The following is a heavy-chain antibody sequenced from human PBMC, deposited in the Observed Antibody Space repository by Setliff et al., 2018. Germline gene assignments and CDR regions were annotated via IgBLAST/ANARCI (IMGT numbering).Heavy chain of an antibody. V-gene: IGHV4-34*01. Sequence: SETLSLTCAVYGGSFSGYYWSWIRQPPGKGLEWIGEINHSGSTNYNPSLKSRVTISVDTSKNQFSLKLSSVTAGDTAVYYCARGKPFFGVVIMGYYYYYMDVWGKGTTVTVSS. CDR1: GGSFSGYY. CDR2: INHSGST. D-gene: IGHD3-3*01. J-gene: IGHJ6*03. CDR3: ARGKPFFGVVIMGYYYYYMDV.